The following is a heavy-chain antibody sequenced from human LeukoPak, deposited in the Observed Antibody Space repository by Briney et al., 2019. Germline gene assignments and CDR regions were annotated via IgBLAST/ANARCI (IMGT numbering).Heavy chain of an antibody. D-gene: IGHD3-3*01. CDR3: AKDSRGFWSGQRIYYYYGMDV. CDR2: ISYDGSNK. J-gene: IGHJ6*02. V-gene: IGHV3-30-3*01. Sequence: GGSLRLSCAASGFTFSSYAMHWVRQAPGKGLEWVAVISYDGSNKYYADSVKGRFTISRDNSKNTLYLQMNSLRAEDTAVYYCAKDSRGFWSGQRIYYYYGMDVWGQGTTVTVSS. CDR1: GFTFSSYA.